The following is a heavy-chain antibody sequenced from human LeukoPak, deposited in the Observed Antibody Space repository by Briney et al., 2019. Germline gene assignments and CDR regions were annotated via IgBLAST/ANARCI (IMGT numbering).Heavy chain of an antibody. J-gene: IGHJ4*02. CDR3: ARGSGGNYDILTGYDDY. CDR2: INSDGSST. Sequence: GGSLRLSCAASGFTFSSYWMHWVCQAPGKGLVWVSRINSDGSSTSYADSVKGRFTISRDNAKNTLYLQMNSLRAEDTAVYYCARGSGGNYDILTGYDDYWGQGTLVTVSS. CDR1: GFTFSSYW. D-gene: IGHD3-9*01. V-gene: IGHV3-74*01.